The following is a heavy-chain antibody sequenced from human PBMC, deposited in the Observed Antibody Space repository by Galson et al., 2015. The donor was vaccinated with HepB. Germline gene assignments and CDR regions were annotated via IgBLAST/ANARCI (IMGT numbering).Heavy chain of an antibody. J-gene: IGHJ6*02. CDR2: IIPILGIA. V-gene: IGHV1-69*04. CDR3: ARVSSFTRGSSWYYYYGMDV. D-gene: IGHD6-13*01. CDR1: GGTFSSYA. Sequence: SVKVSCKASGGTFSSYAISWVRQAPGQGLEWMGRIIPILGIANYAQKFQGRVTITADKSTSTAYMELSSLRSEDTAVYYCARVSSFTRGSSWYYYYGMDVWGQGTTVTVSS.